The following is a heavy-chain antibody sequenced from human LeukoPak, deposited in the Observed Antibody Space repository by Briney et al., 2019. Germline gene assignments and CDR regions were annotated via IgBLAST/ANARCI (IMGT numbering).Heavy chain of an antibody. J-gene: IGHJ4*02. Sequence: PSETLSLTCAVYGGAFSGYYWSWIRQPPGKGLEWIGEINHGGSTNYNPSLKSRVTISVDTSKNQFSLKLSSVTPAPTSVCYCARAQWVIAAAVRRSIDYWGQGTLVTVSS. V-gene: IGHV4-34*01. D-gene: IGHD6-13*01. CDR3: ARAQWVIAAAVRRSIDY. CDR2: INHGGST. CDR1: GGAFSGYY.